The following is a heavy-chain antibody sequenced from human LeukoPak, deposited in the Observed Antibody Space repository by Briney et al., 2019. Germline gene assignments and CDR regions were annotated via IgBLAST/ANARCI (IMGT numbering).Heavy chain of an antibody. CDR3: AKVNYDFWSGPHDAFDI. Sequence: GGSLRLSCAASGFTFSSYAMSWVRQAPGKGLEWVSAISGSGGSTYYADSVKGRFTISRDNSKNTLYLQVNSLRAEDTAVYYCAKVNYDFWSGPHDAFDIWGQGTMVTVSS. CDR2: ISGSGGST. V-gene: IGHV3-23*01. J-gene: IGHJ3*02. D-gene: IGHD3-3*01. CDR1: GFTFSSYA.